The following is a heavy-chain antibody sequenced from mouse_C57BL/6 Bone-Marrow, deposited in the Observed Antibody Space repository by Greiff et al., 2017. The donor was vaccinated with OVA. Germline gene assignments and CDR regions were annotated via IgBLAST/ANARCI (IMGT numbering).Heavy chain of an antibody. V-gene: IGHV5-12*01. CDR2: ISNGGGST. D-gene: IGHD4-1*01. Sequence: EVQGVESGGGLVQPGGSLKLSCAASGFTFSDYYMYWVRQTPEKRLEWVAYISNGGGSTYYPDTVKGRFTISRDNAKNTLYLQMSRLKSEDTAMYYCARPFNWSWFAYWGQGTLVTVSA. CDR3: ARPFNWSWFAY. J-gene: IGHJ3*01. CDR1: GFTFSDYY.